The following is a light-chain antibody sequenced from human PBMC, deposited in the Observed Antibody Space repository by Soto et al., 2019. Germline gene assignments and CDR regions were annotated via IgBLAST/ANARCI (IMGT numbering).Light chain of an antibody. V-gene: IGLV2-14*01. Sequence: SALTQPASVSGSPGQSITISCTGTSSDVGGYNYVSWYQQHPGKAPKLMIYEVSNRPSGVSNRFSGSKSGNTASLTISGLQAEDEADYYCSSYTSNSTPYVFGTGTKLTVL. J-gene: IGLJ1*01. CDR1: SSDVGGYNY. CDR3: SSYTSNSTPYV. CDR2: EVS.